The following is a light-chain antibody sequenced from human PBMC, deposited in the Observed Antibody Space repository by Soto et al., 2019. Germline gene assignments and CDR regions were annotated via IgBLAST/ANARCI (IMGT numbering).Light chain of an antibody. CDR1: QDISNY. J-gene: IGKJ1*01. CDR2: DAS. Sequence: DIQMTQSPSSLSASVGDRVTITCQASQDISNYLNWYQQKPGKAPKLLIYDASNLETGVPSRFSGSGSGTDFTSTISSLQPEDIATYYCQQYDNLPVAFGQGTKVEIK. V-gene: IGKV1-33*01. CDR3: QQYDNLPVA.